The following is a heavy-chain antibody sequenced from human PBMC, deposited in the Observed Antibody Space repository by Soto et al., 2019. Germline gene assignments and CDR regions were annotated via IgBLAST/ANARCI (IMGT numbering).Heavy chain of an antibody. CDR1: GSRFSNYV. CDR2: IIPISNST. J-gene: IGHJ4*02. Sequence: QVQLVQSGAEVKTPGSSLKVSCTVAGSRFSNYVISWVRQAPGHGVEWLGRIIPISNSTKYAQNFQGRGTIAAEKPRSRSSLELSSLRSGETDVYQCAREGRGKKAGYNGLVSLGYWGQGTLVTVSS. D-gene: IGHD2-8*01. CDR3: AREGRGKKAGYNGLVSLGY. V-gene: IGHV1-69*06.